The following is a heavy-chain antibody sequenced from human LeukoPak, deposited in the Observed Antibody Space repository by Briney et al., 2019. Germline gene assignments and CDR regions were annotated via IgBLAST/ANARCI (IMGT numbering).Heavy chain of an antibody. CDR1: GGSFSGYY. Sequence: SETLSLTCAVYGGSFSGYYWSWIRQPPGKGLEWIGEINHSGSTNYNPSLKSRVTISVDTSKNQFSLKLSSVTAADTAVYYCAIDTLTGGFDYWGQGTLVTVSS. CDR3: AIDTLTGGFDY. J-gene: IGHJ4*02. CDR2: INHSGST. D-gene: IGHD3-16*01. V-gene: IGHV4-34*01.